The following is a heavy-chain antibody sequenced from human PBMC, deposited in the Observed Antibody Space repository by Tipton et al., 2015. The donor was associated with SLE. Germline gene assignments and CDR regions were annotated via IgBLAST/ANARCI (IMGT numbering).Heavy chain of an antibody. CDR2: IYTSGST. J-gene: IGHJ3*02. V-gene: IGHV4-59*10. CDR1: GGSFSGYY. D-gene: IGHD3-3*01. Sequence: TLSLTCAVYGGSFSGYYWSWIRQPAGKGLEWIGRIYTSGSTNYNPSLKSRVTMSVDTSKNQFSLKLSSVTAADTAVYYCASTFHYDFWSGYIDAFDIWGQGTMVTVSS. CDR3: ASTFHYDFWSGYIDAFDI.